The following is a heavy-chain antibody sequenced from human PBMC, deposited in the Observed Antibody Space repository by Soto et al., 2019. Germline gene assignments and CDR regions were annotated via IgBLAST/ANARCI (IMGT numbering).Heavy chain of an antibody. D-gene: IGHD3-10*01. CDR1: GFTFSSYA. J-gene: IGHJ6*02. CDR2: IRGFSPYT. V-gene: IGHV3-21*01. Sequence: GGSLRLSCAASGFTFSSYAMNWVRRAPGKGLEWVSGIRGFSPYTFYAESVKGRFTISRDNAKNSLYLQVDSLRAEDTAVYYCARDRGYDAHDYYYNAMDVWGQGTTVTVSS. CDR3: ARDRGYDAHDYYYNAMDV.